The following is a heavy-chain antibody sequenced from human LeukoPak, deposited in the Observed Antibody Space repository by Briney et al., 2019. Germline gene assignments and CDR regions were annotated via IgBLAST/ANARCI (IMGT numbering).Heavy chain of an antibody. Sequence: SGGSLRLSCAASGFTFSSYGMHWVRQAPGKGLEWVAVISYDGSNKYYADSVKGRFTISRDNSKSTLYLQMNSLRAEDTAVYYCAKDRLFQSMVRVYYFDYWGQGTLVTVSS. CDR1: GFTFSSYG. J-gene: IGHJ4*02. V-gene: IGHV3-30*18. D-gene: IGHD3-10*01. CDR3: AKDRLFQSMVRVYYFDY. CDR2: ISYDGSNK.